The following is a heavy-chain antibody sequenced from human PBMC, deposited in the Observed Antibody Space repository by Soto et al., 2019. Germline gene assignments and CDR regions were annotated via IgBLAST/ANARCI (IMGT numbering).Heavy chain of an antibody. J-gene: IGHJ1*01. CDR3: ARGRLYDTSGFYFLEYFQH. V-gene: IGHV1-18*01. CDR1: VYNFTSYG. D-gene: IGHD3-22*01. CDR2: ISAYNGNT. Sequence: QVQLVQSGAEVKKPGASVKVSCKAAVYNFTSYGISWVRQAPGQGLEWMGGISAYNGNTNYLQKLQGRVTMTTDTATRTDYMELRSLRSDDTAVYYCARGRLYDTSGFYFLEYFQHWGQGTLVTVSS.